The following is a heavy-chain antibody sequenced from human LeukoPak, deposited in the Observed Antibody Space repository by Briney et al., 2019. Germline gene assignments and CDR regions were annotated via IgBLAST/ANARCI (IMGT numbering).Heavy chain of an antibody. D-gene: IGHD6-13*01. CDR3: ARDVPYSRSYYYYMDV. V-gene: IGHV1-18*01. CDR2: ISAYNGNT. CDR1: GYTFTTYG. J-gene: IGHJ6*03. Sequence: GASVKVSCKASGYTFTTYGIAWVRQAPGRRLEWMGWISAYNGNTNYAQKFQDRVSVTIDTSTSTAYMELRSLRSDDTAVYYCARDVPYSRSYYYYMDVWGKGTTVTVSS.